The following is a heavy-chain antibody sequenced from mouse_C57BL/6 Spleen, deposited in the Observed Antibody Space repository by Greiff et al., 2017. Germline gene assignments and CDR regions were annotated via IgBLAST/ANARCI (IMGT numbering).Heavy chain of an antibody. CDR2: IDPSDSYT. J-gene: IGHJ2*01. Sequence: QVQLQQSGAELVMPGASVKLSCKASGYTFTSYWMHWVKQRPGQGLEWMGEIDPSDSYTNYNQKFKGKSTLTVDKSSSTAYMQLSSLTSEDSAVYYCAGAGHYCGSSYYFDCWGKGTTLTVSS. V-gene: IGHV1-69*01. D-gene: IGHD1-1*01. CDR3: AGAGHYCGSSYYFDC. CDR1: GYTFTSYW.